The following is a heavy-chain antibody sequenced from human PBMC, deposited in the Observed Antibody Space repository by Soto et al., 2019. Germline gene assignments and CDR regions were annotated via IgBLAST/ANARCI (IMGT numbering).Heavy chain of an antibody. J-gene: IGHJ4*02. CDR1: GYTFTSYG. D-gene: IGHD2-21*02. CDR2: ISAYNGNT. CDR3: ARSYCGGDCYAKDFDY. V-gene: IGHV1-18*01. Sequence: ASVKVSCKASGYTFTSYGISWVRQAPGQGLEWMGRISAYNGNTNYAQKLQGRVTMTTDTSTSTAYMELRSLRSDDTAVYYCARSYCGGDCYAKDFDYWGQGTLVTVSS.